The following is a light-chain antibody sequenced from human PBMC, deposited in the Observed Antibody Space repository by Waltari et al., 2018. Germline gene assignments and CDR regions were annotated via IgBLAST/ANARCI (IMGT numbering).Light chain of an antibody. Sequence: DIHLTQAPSALAAAVGDRITITLRARQNISRYLNWYQQKVGKAPKRLIYAASTLQSGVPSRFRASGSGTDSTLTVGSVQPEDFATYYCQQPYSVPWTFGQGTRVEV. J-gene: IGKJ1*01. CDR1: QNISRY. V-gene: IGKV1-39*01. CDR3: QQPYSVPWT. CDR2: AAS.